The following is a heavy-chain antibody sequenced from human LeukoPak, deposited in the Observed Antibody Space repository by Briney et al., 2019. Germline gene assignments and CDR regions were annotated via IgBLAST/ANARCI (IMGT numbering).Heavy chain of an antibody. J-gene: IGHJ4*02. CDR2: IKQEESEK. CDR1: GLTFISYW. D-gene: IGHD1-26*01. Sequence: GGSLTLSCPASGLTFISYWMSWLRQAPGRGREGVANIKQEESEKHYVHCVKGRFTISRNNAKNSLYLQMNSLRAEDTAVYYCARAGQRATSVYGYWGQGTLVTVSS. CDR3: ARAGQRATSVYGY. V-gene: IGHV3-7*01.